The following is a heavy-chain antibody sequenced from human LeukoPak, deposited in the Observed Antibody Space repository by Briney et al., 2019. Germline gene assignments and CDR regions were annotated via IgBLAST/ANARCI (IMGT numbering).Heavy chain of an antibody. CDR3: AREYSYGLGGYFDY. CDR1: GFAFSSYW. D-gene: IGHD5-18*01. Sequence: PGGSLRLSCAASGFAFSSYWMSWVRQAPGKGLEWVSSISSSSSYIYYADSVKGRFTISRDNAKNSLYLQMNSLRAEDTAVYYCAREYSYGLGGYFDYWGQGTLVTVSS. V-gene: IGHV3-21*01. CDR2: ISSSSSYI. J-gene: IGHJ4*02.